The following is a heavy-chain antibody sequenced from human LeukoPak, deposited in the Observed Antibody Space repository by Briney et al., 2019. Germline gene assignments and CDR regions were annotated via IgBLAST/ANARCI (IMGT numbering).Heavy chain of an antibody. Sequence: SQTLSLTCTVSGGSISSGGYYWSSIRQHPGKGLEWIGYIYYSGNTYYNPSLKSRVTISVDTSKNQFSLKLSSVAAADTAVYYCARTYNWNDGGNFDYWGQGTLVTVSS. D-gene: IGHD1-1*01. CDR2: IYYSGNT. CDR1: GGSISSGGYY. J-gene: IGHJ4*02. CDR3: ARTYNWNDGGNFDY. V-gene: IGHV4-31*03.